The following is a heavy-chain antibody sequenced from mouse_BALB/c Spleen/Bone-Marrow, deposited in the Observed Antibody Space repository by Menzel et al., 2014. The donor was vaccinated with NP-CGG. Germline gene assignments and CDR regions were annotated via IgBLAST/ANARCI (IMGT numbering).Heavy chain of an antibody. J-gene: IGHJ4*01. CDR3: ARWLLPYYAMDY. D-gene: IGHD2-3*01. Sequence: QVQLQQSGPELVKPGASVMISCKASGYTFTNYYIHWVKQRPGQGLEWIGWIYPVNVHANFNEKFRGKATLTADKSSSTAYMQLSSLTSEDSAVYFCARWLLPYYAMDYWGQGTSVTVSS. V-gene: IGHV1S56*01. CDR1: GYTFTNYY. CDR2: IYPVNVHA.